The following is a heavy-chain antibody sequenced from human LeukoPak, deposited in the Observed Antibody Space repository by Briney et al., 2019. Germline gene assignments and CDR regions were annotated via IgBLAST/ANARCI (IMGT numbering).Heavy chain of an antibody. CDR3: ATSGLALLTWFDP. CDR1: GVSISSGDYY. D-gene: IGHD1-7*01. CDR2: IFHSGNT. V-gene: IGHV4-31*03. Sequence: SQTLSLTCTASGVSISSGDYYWICNRPTQEQGLEWVGYIFHSGNTYYNPSLKSRVTISVDTSRNQFSLKLTSVTAADTAVYYCATSGLALLTWFDPWGQGTLVTVSS. J-gene: IGHJ5*02.